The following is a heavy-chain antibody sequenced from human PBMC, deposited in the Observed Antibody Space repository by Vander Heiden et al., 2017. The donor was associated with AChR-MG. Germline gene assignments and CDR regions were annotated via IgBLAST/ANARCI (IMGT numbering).Heavy chain of an antibody. CDR3: ARSTNAWYSSGWYVGAFDI. Sequence: QVQLVESGGGVVQPGRSLRLSCAAPGFPFSTHAMHWVRQAPGKGLEWVAVISYDGSNKYYADSVKGRFTISRDNSKNTLYLQMNSLRAEDTAVYYCARSTNAWYSSGWYVGAFDIWGQGTMVTVSS. V-gene: IGHV3-30-3*01. CDR1: GFPFSTHA. CDR2: ISYDGSNK. D-gene: IGHD6-19*01. J-gene: IGHJ3*02.